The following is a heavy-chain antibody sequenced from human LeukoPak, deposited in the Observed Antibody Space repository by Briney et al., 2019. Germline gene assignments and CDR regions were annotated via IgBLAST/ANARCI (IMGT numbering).Heavy chain of an antibody. Sequence: GGSLRLSCVASGFTFNSYSMSWVRQAPGKGLEWVSLISNGGTSYYADSVKGRFTISRDISENTLYLQMNSLRAEDTAVYYCAKEARQCGPDCFSLLDCWGQGTLVTVSS. CDR3: AKEARQCGPDCFSLLDC. J-gene: IGHJ4*02. V-gene: IGHV3-23*01. CDR2: ISNGGTS. CDR1: GFTFNSYS. D-gene: IGHD2-21*02.